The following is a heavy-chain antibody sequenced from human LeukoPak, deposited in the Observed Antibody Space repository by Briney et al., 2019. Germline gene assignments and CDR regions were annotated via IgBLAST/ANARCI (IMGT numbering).Heavy chain of an antibody. Sequence: ASVKVSCKASGYTFTGYYMHWVRQAPGQGLEWMGWINPNSGGTNYAQKFQGRVTMTTDTSTSTVYMELRSLRYDDTAVFYCARILASIIDYWGQGTLVTVSS. CDR2: INPNSGGT. D-gene: IGHD5/OR15-5a*01. J-gene: IGHJ4*02. V-gene: IGHV1-2*02. CDR3: ARILASIIDY. CDR1: GYTFTGYY.